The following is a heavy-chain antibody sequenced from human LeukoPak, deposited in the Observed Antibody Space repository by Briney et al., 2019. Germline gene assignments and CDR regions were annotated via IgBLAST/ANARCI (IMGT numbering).Heavy chain of an antibody. J-gene: IGHJ4*02. CDR1: GFTFSSYW. CDR2: IYYSGST. V-gene: IGHV4-59*01. D-gene: IGHD3-3*01. Sequence: GSLRLSCAASGFTFSSYWMSWIRQPPGKGLEWIGYIYYSGSTNYNPSLKSRVTISVDTSKNQFSLKLSSVTAADTAVYYCARGPPAHWSGYYSYYFDYWGQGTLVTVSS. CDR3: ARGPPAHWSGYYSYYFDY.